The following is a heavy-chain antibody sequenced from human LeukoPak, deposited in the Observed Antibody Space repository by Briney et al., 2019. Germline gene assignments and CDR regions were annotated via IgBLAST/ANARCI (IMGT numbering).Heavy chain of an antibody. J-gene: IGHJ6*02. CDR2: IRYDGSNK. CDR3: AGRGRGYSYDGSYYGMDV. V-gene: IGHV3-30*02. CDR1: EFTFSSYG. Sequence: GGSLRLSCAASEFTFSSYGMHWVRQAPGKGLEWVAFIRYDGSNKYYADSVKGRFTISRDNSKNTLYLQMNSLRAEDTAVYYCAGRGRGYSYDGSYYGMDVWAKGPRSPSP. D-gene: IGHD5-18*01.